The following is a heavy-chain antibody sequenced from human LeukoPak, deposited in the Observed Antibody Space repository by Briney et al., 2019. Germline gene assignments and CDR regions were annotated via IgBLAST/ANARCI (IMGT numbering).Heavy chain of an antibody. D-gene: IGHD2-2*01. CDR2: INPSGGST. Sequence: ASVKVSCKASGYTFTSYGISWVRQAPGQGLEWMGIINPSGGSTSYAQKFQGRVTMTRDMSTSTVYMELSSLRSEDTAVYYCARDLVVPAAKYYYYMDVWGKGTTVTVSS. CDR3: ARDLVVPAAKYYYYMDV. J-gene: IGHJ6*03. CDR1: GYTFTSYG. V-gene: IGHV1-46*01.